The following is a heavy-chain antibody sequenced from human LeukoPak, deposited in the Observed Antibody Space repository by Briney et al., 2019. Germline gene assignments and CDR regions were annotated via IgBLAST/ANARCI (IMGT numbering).Heavy chain of an antibody. V-gene: IGHV3-30*18. CDR2: ISYDGSNK. J-gene: IGHJ4*02. CDR3: AKDRGSWTDLSGYYFDY. Sequence: GGSLRLSCAASGFTFSSYGMHWVRQAPGKGLEWVAVISYDGSNKYYADSVKGRFTISRDNSKSTLYLQVNSLRAEDTAVYYCAKDRGSWTDLSGYYFDYWGQGTLVTVSS. D-gene: IGHD6-13*01. CDR1: GFTFSSYG.